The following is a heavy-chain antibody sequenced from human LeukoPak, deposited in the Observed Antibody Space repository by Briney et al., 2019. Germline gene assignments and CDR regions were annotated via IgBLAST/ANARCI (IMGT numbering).Heavy chain of an antibody. D-gene: IGHD2-2*01. CDR2: IRYDGSNK. CDR3: AKDLETGGSTSGPVQ. CDR1: GFTFSSYG. V-gene: IGHV3-30*02. J-gene: IGHJ3*01. Sequence: GGSLRLSCAASGFTFSSYGMHWVRQAPGKGLEWVAFIRYDGSNKYYADSVKGRFTISRDNSKNTLYLQMNSLGAEDTAVYYCAKDLETGGSTSGPVQWGQGTMVTVSS.